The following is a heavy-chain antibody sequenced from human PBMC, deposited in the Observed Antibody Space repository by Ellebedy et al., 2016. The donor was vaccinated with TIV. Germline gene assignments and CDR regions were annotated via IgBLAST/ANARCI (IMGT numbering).Heavy chain of an antibody. CDR2: ISWNSGSI. V-gene: IGHV3-9*01. J-gene: IGHJ5*02. Sequence: GGSLRLXXAASGFTFDDYAMHWVRQAPGKGLEWVSGISWNSGSIGYADSVKGRFTISRDNAKNSLYLQMNSLRAEDTALYYCAKDNRYNWNEEGNWFDPWGQGTLVTVSS. CDR1: GFTFDDYA. D-gene: IGHD1-1*01. CDR3: AKDNRYNWNEEGNWFDP.